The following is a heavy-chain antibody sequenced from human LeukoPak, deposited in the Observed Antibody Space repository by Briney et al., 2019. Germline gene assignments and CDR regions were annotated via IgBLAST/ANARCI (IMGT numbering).Heavy chain of an antibody. J-gene: IGHJ1*01. CDR2: ISSNGGRT. V-gene: IGHV3-64*01. D-gene: IGHD3-22*01. Sequence: AGGSLRLSCAASGFTFRSYGMHWVRQPPGKGLEYVSAISSNGGRTYYANSVKGRFTISRDNSRNTLYLQMGSLRAEDMAVYYCATYYYDSGGFHFHHWGQGTLVTVSS. CDR1: GFTFRSYG. CDR3: ATYYYDSGGFHFHH.